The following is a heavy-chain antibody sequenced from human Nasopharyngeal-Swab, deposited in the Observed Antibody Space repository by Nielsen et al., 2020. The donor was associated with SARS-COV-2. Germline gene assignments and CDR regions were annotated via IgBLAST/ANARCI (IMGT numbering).Heavy chain of an antibody. D-gene: IGHD4-23*01. CDR2: IYSGGST. J-gene: IGHJ4*02. CDR3: ARDKGGNSPPYYFDY. V-gene: IGHV3-53*01. Sequence: WIRQPPGKGLEWVSVIYSGGSTYYADSVKGRFTISRDNSKNTLYLQMNSLRAEDTAMYYCARDKGGNSPPYYFDYWGQGTLVTVSS.